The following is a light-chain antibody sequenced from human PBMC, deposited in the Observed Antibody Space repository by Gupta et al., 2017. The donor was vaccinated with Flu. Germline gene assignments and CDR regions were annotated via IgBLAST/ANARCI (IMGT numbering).Light chain of an antibody. Sequence: PATLSLSPGERATLSCRASQSVSSYLAWYQQKPGQAPRLLIFDASNRATGIPARFSGSGSGTDFTLTISSLEPEDFAVYYCQQRSNCLVTFGQGTKLEIK. V-gene: IGKV3-11*01. CDR3: QQRSNCLVT. J-gene: IGKJ2*01. CDR2: DAS. CDR1: QSVSSY.